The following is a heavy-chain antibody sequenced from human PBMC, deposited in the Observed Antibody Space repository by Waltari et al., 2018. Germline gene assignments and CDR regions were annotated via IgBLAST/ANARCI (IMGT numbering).Heavy chain of an antibody. V-gene: IGHV3-74*01. CDR1: GFTFGSYW. J-gene: IGHJ6*02. D-gene: IGHD5-18*01. CDR3: ARDGYTYGYGGMGV. CDR2: MNGDGSST. Sequence: EVQLVESGGGLVPPGGSLRLSCAASGFTFGSYWMHWVRQAPGKGLVWVSRMNGDGSSTTYADSVKGRFTISRDNAKNTLYLQMNSLRAEDTAVYYCARDGYTYGYGGMGVWGQGTTVTVSS.